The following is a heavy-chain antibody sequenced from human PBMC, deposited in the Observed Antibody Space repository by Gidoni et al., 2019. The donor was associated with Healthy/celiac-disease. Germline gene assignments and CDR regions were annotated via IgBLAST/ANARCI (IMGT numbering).Heavy chain of an antibody. Sequence: QVQLVQSGAEVKKPGASVKVSCKASGYTFTGYHMHWLRKAPGQGLEWMGRINPNSGGTTYAQNVQGRVTMTRDTSIITAYMELSRLRSDDTAVYYCARVPPYYYGSGSYYKSPLHDAFDIWGQGTMVTVSS. CDR1: GYTFTGYH. D-gene: IGHD3-10*01. CDR3: ARVPPYYYGSGSYYKSPLHDAFDI. V-gene: IGHV1-2*06. CDR2: INPNSGGT. J-gene: IGHJ3*02.